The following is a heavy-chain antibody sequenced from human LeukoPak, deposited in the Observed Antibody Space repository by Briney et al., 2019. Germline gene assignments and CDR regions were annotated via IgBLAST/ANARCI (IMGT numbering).Heavy chain of an antibody. Sequence: ASVKVSCKASGYTFTSYGISWVRQAPGQGLEWMGWISAYNGNTNYAQKLQGRVTMTTDTSTSTAYMEVRSLRSDDTAVYYCARESSPRSYYYGMDVWGQGTTVTVSS. J-gene: IGHJ6*02. CDR1: GYTFTSYG. V-gene: IGHV1-18*01. D-gene: IGHD3-10*01. CDR3: ARESSPRSYYYGMDV. CDR2: ISAYNGNT.